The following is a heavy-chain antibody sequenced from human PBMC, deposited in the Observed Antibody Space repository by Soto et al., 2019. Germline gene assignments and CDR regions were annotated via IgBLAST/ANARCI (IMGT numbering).Heavy chain of an antibody. CDR3: AKSECRYCSSTSCLSRDWFDP. Sequence: QVQLVESGGGVVQPGRSLRLSCAASGFTFSSYGMHWVRQAPGKGLEWVAVISYDGSNKYYADSVKGRFTISRDNSKNTLYLHMNSLRAEDTAVYYCAKSECRYCSSTSCLSRDWFDPWGQGTLVTVSS. J-gene: IGHJ5*02. CDR2: ISYDGSNK. D-gene: IGHD2-2*01. CDR1: GFTFSSYG. V-gene: IGHV3-30*18.